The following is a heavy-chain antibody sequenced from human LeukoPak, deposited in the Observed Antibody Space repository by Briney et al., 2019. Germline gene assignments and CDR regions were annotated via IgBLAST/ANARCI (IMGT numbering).Heavy chain of an antibody. Sequence: SVKVSCKASGGTFSSYAISWVRQAPGQGLEWMGGTIPIFGTANYAQKFQGRVTITTDESTSTAYMELGSLRSEDTAVYYCASWGLWFGELAPDYWGQGTLVTVSS. D-gene: IGHD3-10*01. V-gene: IGHV1-69*05. CDR1: GGTFSSYA. CDR2: TIPIFGTA. J-gene: IGHJ4*02. CDR3: ASWGLWFGELAPDY.